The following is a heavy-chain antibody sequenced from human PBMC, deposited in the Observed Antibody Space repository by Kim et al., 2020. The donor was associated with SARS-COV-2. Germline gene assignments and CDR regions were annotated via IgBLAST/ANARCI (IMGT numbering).Heavy chain of an antibody. J-gene: IGHJ6*02. D-gene: IGHD3-9*01. CDR3: ARDKGRYFDWSRGYGRDV. Sequence: SETLSLTCAVSGGSISSSNWWSWVRQPPGKGLEWIVEIYHSGSTNYNPSLNSRVTISVDKSKNQFSLKLSSVTAADTAVYYCARDKGRYFDWSRGYGRDVGGQGTTDTVS. CDR1: GGSISSSNW. V-gene: IGHV4-4*02. CDR2: IYHSGST.